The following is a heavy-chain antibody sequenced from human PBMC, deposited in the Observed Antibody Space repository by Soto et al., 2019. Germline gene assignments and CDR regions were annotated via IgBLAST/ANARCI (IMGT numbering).Heavy chain of an antibody. CDR2: IIPIFGTA. CDR3: ARYDFWSGNGPYYFDY. J-gene: IGHJ4*02. CDR1: GGTFSSYA. D-gene: IGHD3-3*01. V-gene: IGHV1-69*13. Sequence: ASVKVSCKASGGTFSSYAISWVRQAPGQWLAWMGRIIPIFGTANYAQKFQGRVTITADESTSTAYMEVRRLRSEDTAVYYCARYDFWSGNGPYYFDYWGQGTLVTVSS.